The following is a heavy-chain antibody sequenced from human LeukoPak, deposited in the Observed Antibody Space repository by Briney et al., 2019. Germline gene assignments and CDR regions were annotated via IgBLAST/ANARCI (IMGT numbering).Heavy chain of an antibody. CDR2: INHSGST. CDR3: ARGVRRPYGSGVVNWFDP. CDR1: GGSFSGYY. V-gene: IGHV4-34*01. D-gene: IGHD3-10*01. Sequence: SETLSLTCAVYGGSFSGYYWSWIRQPPGKGLEWIGEINHSGSTNYNPSLKSRVTISVDTSKDQFSLKLSSVTAADTAVYYCARGVRRPYGSGVVNWFDPWGQGTLVTVSS. J-gene: IGHJ5*02.